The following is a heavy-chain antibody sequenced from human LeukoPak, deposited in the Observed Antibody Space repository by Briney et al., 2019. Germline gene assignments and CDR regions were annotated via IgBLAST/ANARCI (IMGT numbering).Heavy chain of an antibody. V-gene: IGHV3-7*03. CDR1: EFTFSRYW. CDR3: ARDSSDSSSQVAFDF. CDR2: IKEDGSVK. J-gene: IGHJ4*02. D-gene: IGHD6-19*01. Sequence: GGSLRLSCAASEFTFSRYWMSWVRQAPGKGLEWVANIKEDGSVKYYVDSVKGRFTISRDNAKNSLFLQMNSLRAEDTAVYYCARDSSDSSSQVAFDFWGQGTLVTVSS.